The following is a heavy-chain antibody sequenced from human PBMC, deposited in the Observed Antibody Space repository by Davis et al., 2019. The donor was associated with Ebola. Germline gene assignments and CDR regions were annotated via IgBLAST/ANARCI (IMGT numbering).Heavy chain of an antibody. V-gene: IGHV6-1*01. CDR2: TYYRSKWNN. CDR3: ARGLTWPLDF. CDR1: GDSVSSNSAA. J-gene: IGHJ4*02. Sequence: SQTLSLTCAISGDSVSSNSAAWTWIRQSPSTGLEWLVRTYYRSKWNNDYAVSVKSRITFNADTSKNQFSLQLNSVTPEDTAVYYCARGLTWPLDFWGQGTLVIVSS.